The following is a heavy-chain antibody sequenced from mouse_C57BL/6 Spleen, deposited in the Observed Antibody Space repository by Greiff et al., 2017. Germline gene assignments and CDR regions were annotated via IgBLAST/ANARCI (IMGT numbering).Heavy chain of an antibody. CDR1: GYTITNSC. CDR3: ASAYGGCYYAMDY. D-gene: IGHD1-1*02. CDR2: IDPADGNT. V-gene: IGHV1-59*01. J-gene: IGHJ4*01. Sequence: QVQLQQPVAELVRPGASVKLSCTASGYTITNSCMHWVKQRPGQGLEWIGRIDPADGNTNYNQKFQGKATFTVDTSSNTAYMQLSSLPSEDSAVYYCASAYGGCYYAMDYWGQGTSVTVSA.